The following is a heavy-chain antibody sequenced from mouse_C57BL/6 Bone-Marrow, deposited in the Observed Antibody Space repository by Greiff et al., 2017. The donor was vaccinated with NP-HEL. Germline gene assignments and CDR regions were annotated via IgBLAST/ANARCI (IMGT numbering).Heavy chain of an antibody. D-gene: IGHD2-4*01. V-gene: IGHV3-6*01. J-gene: IGHJ2*01. CDR1: GYSFTSGYY. CDR2: IRDDGSN. Sequence: EVKLLESGPGLAKPSQSLSLTCSVTGYSFTSGYYWNWIRQFPGNKLEWMGFIRDDGSNNYNPTLKNRISITRDTSKNQFYLKLNSVTTEDTATYYCAREGEDYGYWGQGTTLTVSS. CDR3: AREGEDYGY.